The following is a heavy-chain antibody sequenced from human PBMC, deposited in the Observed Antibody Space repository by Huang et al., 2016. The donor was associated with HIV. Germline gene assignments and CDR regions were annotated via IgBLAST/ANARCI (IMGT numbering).Heavy chain of an antibody. V-gene: IGHV3-21*01. CDR3: ARAVPTPNRFGVGGFDY. D-gene: IGHD3-3*01. CDR2: ISSSSSYI. J-gene: IGHJ4*02. CDR1: GFTFSSYS. Sequence: VQLVESGGGLVKPWGSLRLSCAASGFTFSSYSMNWVRQAPGKGLEWVSSISSSSSYIYYADSVKGRFTISRDNAKNSLYLQMNSLRAEDTAVYYCARAVPTPNRFGVGGFDYWGQGTLVTVSS.